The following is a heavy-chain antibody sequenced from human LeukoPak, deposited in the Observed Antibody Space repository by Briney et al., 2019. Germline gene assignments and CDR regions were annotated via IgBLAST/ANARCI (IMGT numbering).Heavy chain of an antibody. Sequence: PGGSLRLSCAASGFTFSSYSMNWVRQAPGKGLEWVSSISSSSSYIYYADSVKGRFTISRDNAKNSLYPQMNSLRAEDTAVYYCARKGARVDGMDVWGQGTTVTVSS. CDR3: ARKGARVDGMDV. V-gene: IGHV3-21*01. D-gene: IGHD3-3*01. CDR2: ISSSSSYI. J-gene: IGHJ6*02. CDR1: GFTFSSYS.